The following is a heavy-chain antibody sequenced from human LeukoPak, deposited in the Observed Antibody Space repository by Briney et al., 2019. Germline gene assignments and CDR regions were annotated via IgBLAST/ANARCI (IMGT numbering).Heavy chain of an antibody. J-gene: IGHJ4*02. CDR1: GCTFSSYA. V-gene: IGHV1-69*13. CDR3: AHPPSSDAFYFDY. CDR2: IIPIFGTA. D-gene: IGHD3-16*01. Sequence: SVKVSCKASGCTFSSYAISWVRQAPGQGLEWMGGIIPIFGTANYAQKFQGRVTITADESTSTAYMELSSLRSEDTAVYYCAHPPSSDAFYFDYWGQGTLVTVSS.